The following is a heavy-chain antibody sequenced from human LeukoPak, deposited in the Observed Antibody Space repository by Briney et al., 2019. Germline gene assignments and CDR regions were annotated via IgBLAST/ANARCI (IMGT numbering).Heavy chain of an antibody. J-gene: IGHJ4*02. Sequence: PGGSLRLSCAVSGFSLSNYAMSWVRQAPGKGLEWVSLIIASSGSTVYADSVKGRFTISRDSSKNTLYLQMNSLRAEDTAVYYCAKGAYDYVEIGYFDHWGQGTLVTVSS. CDR3: AKGAYDYVEIGYFDH. V-gene: IGHV3-23*01. CDR2: IIASSGST. CDR1: GFSLSNYA. D-gene: IGHD5-12*01.